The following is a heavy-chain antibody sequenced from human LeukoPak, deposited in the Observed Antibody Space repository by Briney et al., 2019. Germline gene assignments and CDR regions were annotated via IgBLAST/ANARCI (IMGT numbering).Heavy chain of an antibody. J-gene: IGHJ5*02. Sequence: GASVKVSCKASGYTFTSYDINWVRQATGQGLEWMGWMNPNSGNTGYAQKFQGRVTMTRNTSISTAYMELSSLRSKDTAVYYCARKIRVGNWFDPWGQGTLVTVSS. CDR2: MNPNSGNT. CDR3: ARKIRVGNWFDP. V-gene: IGHV1-8*01. CDR1: GYTFTSYD. D-gene: IGHD3-10*01.